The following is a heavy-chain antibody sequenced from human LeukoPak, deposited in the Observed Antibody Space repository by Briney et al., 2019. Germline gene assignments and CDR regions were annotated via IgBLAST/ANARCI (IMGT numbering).Heavy chain of an antibody. D-gene: IGHD6-19*01. CDR2: IYYSGST. J-gene: IGHJ4*02. V-gene: IGHV4-59*01. Sequence: PSETLSLTCTVSGGSISSYYWSWIRQPPGKGLEWIGYIYYSGSTSYNPSLKSRVTISVDTSKNQFSLKLSSVTAADTAVYYCAREDIAVAGFIDYWGQGTLVTVSS. CDR3: AREDIAVAGFIDY. CDR1: GGSISSYY.